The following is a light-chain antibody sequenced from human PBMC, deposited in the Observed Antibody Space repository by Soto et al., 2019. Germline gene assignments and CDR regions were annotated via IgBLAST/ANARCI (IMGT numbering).Light chain of an antibody. J-gene: IGKJ2*01. CDR3: QRRSSLDS. CDR1: QSVSSY. V-gene: IGKV3-11*01. Sequence: EIVLTQSPATLSLSPGERATLSCRASQSVSSYLAWYQQKPGQAPRLLIYDASNRATGIPARFSGSGSGTDFCLFISGLGPEDFAVYYCQRRSSLDSIGQRTKLESK. CDR2: DAS.